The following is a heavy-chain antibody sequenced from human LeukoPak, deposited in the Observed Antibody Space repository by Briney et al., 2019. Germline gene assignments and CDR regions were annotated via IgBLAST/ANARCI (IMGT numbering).Heavy chain of an antibody. CDR2: ISAYNGNT. CDR1: GYTFTSYG. J-gene: IGHJ4*02. D-gene: IGHD3-9*01. Sequence: ASVKVSCTASGYTFTSYGISWVRQAPGQGLEWMGWISAYNGNTNYAQKLQGRVTMTTDTSTSTAYMELRSLRSDDTAVYYCAVARRDDILTGYSFFDYWGQGTLVTVSS. V-gene: IGHV1-18*01. CDR3: AVARRDDILTGYSFFDY.